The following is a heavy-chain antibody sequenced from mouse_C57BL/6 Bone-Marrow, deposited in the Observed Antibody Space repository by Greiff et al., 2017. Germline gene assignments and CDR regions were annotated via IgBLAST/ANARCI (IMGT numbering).Heavy chain of an antibody. V-gene: IGHV1-81*01. CDR2: IYPRSGNT. CDR1: GYTFTSYG. Sequence: QVQLQQPGAELVMPGASVKLSCKASGYTFTSYGISWVKQRTGQGLEWIGEIYPRSGNTYYNEKFKGKATLTADKSSSTAYMELRSLTSEDSAVYFCARNLPGIAMDYWGQGTSVTVSS. J-gene: IGHJ4*01. D-gene: IGHD4-1*01. CDR3: ARNLPGIAMDY.